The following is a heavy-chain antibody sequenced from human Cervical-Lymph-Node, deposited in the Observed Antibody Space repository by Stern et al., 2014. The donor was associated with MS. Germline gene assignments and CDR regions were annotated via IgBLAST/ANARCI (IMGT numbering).Heavy chain of an antibody. J-gene: IGHJ4*02. CDR1: GGTFSSYT. Sequence: VQLVESGAEVKKPGSSVKVSCKVSGGTFSSYTISWVRQAPGQGLEWMGRIIPILERTNYAQKFQGRVTISADKATNTAYMEMNSLTSDDTAVYYCARDRAVTVPSAMGYWGQGTLVTVSS. V-gene: IGHV1-69*09. D-gene: IGHD2-2*01. CDR2: IIPILERT. CDR3: ARDRAVTVPSAMGY.